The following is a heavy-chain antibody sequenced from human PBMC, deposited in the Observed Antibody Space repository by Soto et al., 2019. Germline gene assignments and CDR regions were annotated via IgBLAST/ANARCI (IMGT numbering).Heavy chain of an antibody. J-gene: IGHJ6*02. CDR3: ARAIRYYYYYGMDV. CDR2: IYHSGST. CDR1: GGSISSSNW. V-gene: IGHV4-4*02. Sequence: PSETLSLTCAVSGGSISSSNWSSWVRQPPGKGLEWIGEIYHSGSTNYNPSLKSRVTISVDKSKNQFSLKLSSVTAADTAVYYCARAIRYYYYYGMDVWGQGTTVTVSS.